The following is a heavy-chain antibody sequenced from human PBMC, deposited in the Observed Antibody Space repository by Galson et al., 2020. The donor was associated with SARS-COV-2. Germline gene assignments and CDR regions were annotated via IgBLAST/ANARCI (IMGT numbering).Heavy chain of an antibody. V-gene: IGHV4-61*03. CDR3: ARMTTMTEYYFDY. CDR1: GGSVSSGTYY. D-gene: IGHD4-17*01. Sequence: SETLSLTCTVSGGSVSSGTYYWNWIRQPPGKGLEWIGYVYFSGSTNYNPSLKSRVSISVDTSKNHFSLKLSSVTAADTAVYYCARMTTMTEYYFDYWGQGTLVTVSS. J-gene: IGHJ4*02. CDR2: VYFSGST.